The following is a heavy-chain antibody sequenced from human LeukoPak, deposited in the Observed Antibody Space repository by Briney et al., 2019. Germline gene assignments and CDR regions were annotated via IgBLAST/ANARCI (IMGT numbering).Heavy chain of an antibody. V-gene: IGHV3-7*01. CDR3: ARTTPYYYGMDV. Sequence: TGGSLRLSCAASGFTFSSYWMNWVRQAPGKGLEWVANIKQDGSEKYYVDSVKGRFTISRDNAKNSLDLQMNGLRAEDTAVYYCARTTPYYYGMDVWGQGTTVTVSS. D-gene: IGHD1-7*01. CDR2: IKQDGSEK. CDR1: GFTFSSYW. J-gene: IGHJ6*02.